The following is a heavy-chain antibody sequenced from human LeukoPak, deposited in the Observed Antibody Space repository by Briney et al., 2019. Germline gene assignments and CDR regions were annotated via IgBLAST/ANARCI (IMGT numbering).Heavy chain of an antibody. Sequence: LSGGSLKISCTASGFTFNNYAMSWVRQAPGKGLEWVSAISGSGDSTYYAESVKGRVTISRDNSKNTLYLQMNSLRAEDTALYYCAKSNSESYHFYFDHWGQGTLVTVSS. CDR3: AKSNSESYHFYFDH. CDR2: ISGSGDST. J-gene: IGHJ4*02. V-gene: IGHV3-23*01. CDR1: GFTFNNYA. D-gene: IGHD3-16*02.